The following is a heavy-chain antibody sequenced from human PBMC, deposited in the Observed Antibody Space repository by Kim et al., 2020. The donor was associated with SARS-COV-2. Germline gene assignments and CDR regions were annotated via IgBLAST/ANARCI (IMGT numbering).Heavy chain of an antibody. CDR3: ARGNYDILTGYFQRVAFDI. V-gene: IGHV1-69*13. J-gene: IGHJ3*02. CDR2: IIPIFGTA. Sequence: SVKVSCKASGGTFSSYAISWVRQAPGQGLEWMGGIIPIFGTANYAQKFQGRVTITADESTSTAYMELSSLRSEDTAVYYCARGNYDILTGYFQRVAFDIWGQGTMVTVSS. CDR1: GGTFSSYA. D-gene: IGHD3-9*01.